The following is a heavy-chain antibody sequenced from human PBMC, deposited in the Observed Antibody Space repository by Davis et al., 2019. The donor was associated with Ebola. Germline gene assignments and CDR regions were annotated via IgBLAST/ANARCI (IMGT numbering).Heavy chain of an antibody. CDR2: IYPGDSDT. Sequence: KVSCKGSGYSFTTYWPGWVRQMPGKGLEWMGLIYPGDSDTIYSPSFQGQVTISADKSISTAYLQWSSLKASDTAMYYCARRVGYSRMDVWGQGTAVTVSS. V-gene: IGHV5-51*01. J-gene: IGHJ6*02. CDR1: GYSFTTYW. CDR3: ARRVGYSRMDV. D-gene: IGHD1-26*01.